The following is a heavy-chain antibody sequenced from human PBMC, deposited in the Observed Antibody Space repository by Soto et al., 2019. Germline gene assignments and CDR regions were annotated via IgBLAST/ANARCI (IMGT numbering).Heavy chain of an antibody. Sequence: SETLSLTCTVSGGSISSSSYYWGWFRQPPGKGLEWIGSIYYSGNTYYNPSLKSRVTISVDTSKNQFSLKLSSVTAADTAVYYCASLTVLLHWFDPWGQGTLVTVS. CDR1: GGSISSSSYY. D-gene: IGHD3-10*01. J-gene: IGHJ5*02. V-gene: IGHV4-39*01. CDR2: IYYSGNT. CDR3: ASLTVLLHWFDP.